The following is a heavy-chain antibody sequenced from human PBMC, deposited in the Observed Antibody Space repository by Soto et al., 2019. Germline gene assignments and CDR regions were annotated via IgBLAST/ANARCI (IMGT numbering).Heavy chain of an antibody. J-gene: IGHJ6*02. D-gene: IGHD3-22*01. CDR1: GYTFTGYY. CDR3: ARDFQWLLPSYYYFGMDV. Sequence: QEQLVQSGADVKKPGASVKVSCKASGYTFTGYYMHWVRQAPGEGLEWMGWINPNSGGTNYAQKFQGRVTMTRDTSINTAYMELSRLRSGDTAVYYCARDFQWLLPSYYYFGMDVWGQGTTVTVSS. V-gene: IGHV1-2*02. CDR2: INPNSGGT.